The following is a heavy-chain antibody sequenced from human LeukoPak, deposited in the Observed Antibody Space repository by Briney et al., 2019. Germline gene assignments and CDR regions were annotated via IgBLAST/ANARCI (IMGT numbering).Heavy chain of an antibody. Sequence: GASVKVSCKASGYTFTSYGISWVRQAPGQGLEWMGWISAYNGNTNYAQKLQGRVTMTTDTSTSTAYMELRSLRSDDTAVYYCARGLDSSGYPNDAFDIWGQGTMVTVSS. CDR2: ISAYNGNT. CDR1: GYTFTSYG. CDR3: ARGLDSSGYPNDAFDI. V-gene: IGHV1-18*01. D-gene: IGHD3-22*01. J-gene: IGHJ3*02.